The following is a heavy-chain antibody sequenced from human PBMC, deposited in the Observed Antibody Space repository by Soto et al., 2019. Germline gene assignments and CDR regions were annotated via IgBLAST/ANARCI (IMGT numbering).Heavy chain of an antibody. J-gene: IGHJ6*02. CDR2: INHSGST. CDR1: GGSFSGYY. D-gene: IGHD2-15*01. CDR3: ARGVVVVVAATPIRRYYYYGMDV. V-gene: IGHV4-34*01. Sequence: SETLSLTCAVYGGSFSGYYWSWIRQPPGKGLEWIGEINHSGSTNYNPSLKSRVTISVDTSKNQFSLKLSSVTAADTAVYSCARGVVVVVAATPIRRYYYYGMDVWGQGTTVTVSS.